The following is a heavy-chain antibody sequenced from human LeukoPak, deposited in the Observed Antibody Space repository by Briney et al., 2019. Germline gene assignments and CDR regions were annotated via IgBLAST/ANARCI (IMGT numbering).Heavy chain of an antibody. Sequence: ASVKVSCKASGYTFTSYYMHWVRQAPGQGLEWMGIINPSGGSTRYAQTFQGRVTMTRDMSTSTVYMELSSLRSEDTAVYYCARDRIIAVAGSQNNWFDPWGQGTLVTVSS. V-gene: IGHV1-46*01. D-gene: IGHD6-19*01. CDR2: INPSGGST. J-gene: IGHJ5*02. CDR3: ARDRIIAVAGSQNNWFDP. CDR1: GYTFTSYY.